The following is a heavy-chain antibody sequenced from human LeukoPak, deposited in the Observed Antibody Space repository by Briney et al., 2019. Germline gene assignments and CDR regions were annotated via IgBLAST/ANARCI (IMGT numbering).Heavy chain of an antibody. D-gene: IGHD3-10*01. V-gene: IGHV3-30-3*01. CDR1: GFTFSSYA. Sequence: GGSLRLACAASGFTFSSYAMHWVRQAPGKGLEWVAVISYDGSNKYYADSVKGRFTISRDNSKNTLYLQMSSLRAEDTAVYYCARDYASDYWGQGTLVTVSS. CDR3: ARDYASDY. CDR2: ISYDGSNK. J-gene: IGHJ4*02.